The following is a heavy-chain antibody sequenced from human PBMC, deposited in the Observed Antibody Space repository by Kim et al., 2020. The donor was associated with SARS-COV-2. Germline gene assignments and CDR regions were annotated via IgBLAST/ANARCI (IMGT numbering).Heavy chain of an antibody. J-gene: IGHJ6*02. D-gene: IGHD3-10*01. CDR1: GGSITSGNYY. V-gene: IGHV4-61*02. CDR2: IYTSGST. Sequence: SETLSLTCTVSGGSITSGNYYWSWIRQPAGKGLEWIGRIYTSGSTNYNYNPSLKSRVTISVDTSKNQFSLKLNSVTAADTAVYYCARGGNRMDVWGQGTTVTVSS. CDR3: ARGGNRMDV.